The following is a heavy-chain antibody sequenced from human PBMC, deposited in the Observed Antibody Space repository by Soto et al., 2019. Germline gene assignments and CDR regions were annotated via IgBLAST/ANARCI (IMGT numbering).Heavy chain of an antibody. Sequence: QLQLQESGPGLVKPSDTLSLTCTVSGGSISTNSYYWGWIRQPPGKGLEWIGSIYYSGSTFYNPSLKSRVTQSEDTSKNQFSLKLSSVTAADTAVFFGARRGSGSWYFYYCGQGTLFTVSS. CDR1: GGSISTNSYY. D-gene: IGHD6-13*01. J-gene: IGHJ4*02. CDR2: IYYSGST. V-gene: IGHV4-39*01. CDR3: ARRGSGSWYFYY.